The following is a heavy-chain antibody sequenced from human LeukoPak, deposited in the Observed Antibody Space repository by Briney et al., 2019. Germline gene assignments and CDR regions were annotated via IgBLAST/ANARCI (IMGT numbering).Heavy chain of an antibody. CDR3: ARHYGP. D-gene: IGHD3-16*01. CDR1: GDSVSSGAYY. Sequence: PSETLSLTCTVSGDSVSSGAYYWSWIRQHPGKGLEWIGYINYSGSTFYNPSLKSRVTISIDTSKNQFSLKLNSVTAADTAVYYCARHYGPWGQGTLVTVSS. V-gene: IGHV4-31*03. CDR2: INYSGST. J-gene: IGHJ5*02.